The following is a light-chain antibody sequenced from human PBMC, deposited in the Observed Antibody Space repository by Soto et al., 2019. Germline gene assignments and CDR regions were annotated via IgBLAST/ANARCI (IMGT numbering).Light chain of an antibody. CDR3: CSYTSSITRYV. Sequence: QSVLTQPASVSGSPGQSITISCTGTSSDVGGYNYVSWYQQHPGQAPKLMIYDVNNRPSGISDRFSGSKSGNTASLTISWLQAEDEAEYYCCSYTSSITRYVFGTGTKLTVL. V-gene: IGLV2-14*01. CDR2: DVN. J-gene: IGLJ1*01. CDR1: SSDVGGYNY.